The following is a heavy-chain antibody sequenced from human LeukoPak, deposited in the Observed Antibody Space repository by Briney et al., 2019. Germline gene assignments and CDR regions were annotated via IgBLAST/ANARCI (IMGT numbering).Heavy chain of an antibody. V-gene: IGHV4-38-2*01. CDR1: GYSISSGYY. CDR2: IYHSGST. Sequence: SETLSLTCAVSGYSISSGYYWGWIRQPPGKGLKWIGSIYHSGSTYYNPSLKSRVTISVDTSKNQFSLKLSSVTAADTAVYYCVLTSVAGTADYWGQGTLVTVSS. D-gene: IGHD6-19*01. CDR3: VLTSVAGTADY. J-gene: IGHJ4*02.